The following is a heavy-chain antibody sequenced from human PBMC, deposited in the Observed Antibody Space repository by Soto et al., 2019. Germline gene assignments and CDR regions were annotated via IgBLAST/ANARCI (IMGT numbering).Heavy chain of an antibody. V-gene: IGHV3-15*07. CDR3: TTENEDIVTYAGGLDY. CDR2: VKSKTDGGTT. D-gene: IGHD5-12*01. CDR1: GFTFSNAW. Sequence: EVQLVESGGGLVKPGGSLRLSCAASGFTFSNAWMNWVRQAPGKGLEWVGRVKSKTDGGTTDYAAPVKGRFTISRDDSKNTLYLQMNSLKAEDTAVCYWTTENEDIVTYAGGLDYWGQGTLVTVSS. J-gene: IGHJ4*02.